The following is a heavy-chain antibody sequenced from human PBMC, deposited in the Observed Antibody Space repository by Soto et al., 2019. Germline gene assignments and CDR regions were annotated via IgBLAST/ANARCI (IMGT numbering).Heavy chain of an antibody. J-gene: IGHJ6*02. CDR1: GYTFTSYA. D-gene: IGHD3-3*01. CDR3: ARDISPVVDFWSGDLGMDV. CDR2: INAGNGNT. V-gene: IGHV1-3*01. Sequence: ASVKVSCKASGYTFTSYAMHWVRQAPGQRLEWMGWINAGNGNTKYSQKFQGRVTITRDTSASTAYMELSSLRSEDTAVYYCARDISPVVDFWSGDLGMDVWGQGTTVTVSS.